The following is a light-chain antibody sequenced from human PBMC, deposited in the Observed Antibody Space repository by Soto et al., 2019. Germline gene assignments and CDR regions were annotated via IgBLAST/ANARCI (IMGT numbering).Light chain of an antibody. V-gene: IGLV2-14*01. CDR1: SSDVGGYIY. Sequence: SVLTQPASVSGSPGQSITISCTGTSSDVGGYIYVSWYQQHPGKAPKLMIYDVTSRPSGVSYRCSGSKSGNTASLTISGLQAVDEADYNCSSYTTSSSYGFGTGTKVT. J-gene: IGLJ1*01. CDR3: SSYTTSSSYG. CDR2: DVT.